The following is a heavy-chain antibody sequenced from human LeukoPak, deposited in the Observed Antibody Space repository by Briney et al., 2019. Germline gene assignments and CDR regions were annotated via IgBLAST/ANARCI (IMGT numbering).Heavy chain of an antibody. CDR1: GYTFTSYD. CDR2: MNPNSGNT. J-gene: IGHJ6*03. Sequence: ASVTVSCKASGYTFTSYDINWVRQATGQGLEWMGWMNPNSGNTDYAQKFQGRVTMTRNTSISTAYMELSSLRSEDTAVYYCARNYDFWSGYSNHYYYYYMDVWGKGTTVTVSS. CDR3: ARNYDFWSGYSNHYYYYYMDV. D-gene: IGHD3-3*01. V-gene: IGHV1-8*01.